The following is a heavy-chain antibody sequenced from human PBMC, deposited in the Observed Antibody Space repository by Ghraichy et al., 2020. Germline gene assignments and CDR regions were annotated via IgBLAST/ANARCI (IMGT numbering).Heavy chain of an antibody. CDR2: MYHSGST. Sequence: SETLSLTCAVSGDSISSGGYAWSWIRQPPGKGLEWIGFMYHSGSTYYNPSLKSRVSTSVDRSKNQFALKLSSVTAADTAVYYCARVFRYSHVDYWGQGALVTVSS. D-gene: IGHD4-11*01. CDR1: GDSISSGGYA. CDR3: ARVFRYSHVDY. V-gene: IGHV4-30-2*01. J-gene: IGHJ4*02.